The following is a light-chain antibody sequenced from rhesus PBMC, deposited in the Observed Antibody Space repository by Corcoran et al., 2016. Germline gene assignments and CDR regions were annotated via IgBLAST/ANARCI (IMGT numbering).Light chain of an antibody. CDR2: FAS. Sequence: DIQMTQSPSSLSASVGDRVTITCRASQGISNYLAWYQQKPGEAPKLLIYFASGLQSDIPSRFSGSGSGTDVTLTISSLQSEDFATYYCQQYYSSPPTFGGGTRVELK. CDR1: QGISNY. J-gene: IGKJ4*01. CDR3: QQYYSSPPT. V-gene: IGKV1-25*02.